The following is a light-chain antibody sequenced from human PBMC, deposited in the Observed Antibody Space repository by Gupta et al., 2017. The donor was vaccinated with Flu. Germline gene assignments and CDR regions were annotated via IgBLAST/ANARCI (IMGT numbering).Light chain of an antibody. Sequence: EILMTQSPGTLSVSPGERATLSCRASQSVTRNLAWYQKRPGQAPRLLIYGASTRATGIPVRFSGSGSGTDFTLTISSLQSDDFAFYYCQQYNNWPLNTFGQGTKLEI. V-gene: IGKV3-15*01. CDR2: GAS. J-gene: IGKJ2*01. CDR1: QSVTRN. CDR3: QQYNNWPLNT.